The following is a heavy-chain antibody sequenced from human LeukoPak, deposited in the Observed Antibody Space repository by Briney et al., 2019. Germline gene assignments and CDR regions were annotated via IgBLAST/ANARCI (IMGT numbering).Heavy chain of an antibody. CDR3: ARGKGITMISDI. D-gene: IGHD3-22*01. J-gene: IGHJ3*02. V-gene: IGHV4-38-2*02. CDR1: GYSISSGYY. CDR2: IYHSGST. Sequence: SETLSLTCTVSGYSISSGYYWGWIRQPPGKGLEWIGSIYHSGSTYYNPSLKSRVTISVDTSKNQFSLKLSSVTTADTAVYYCARGKGITMISDIWGQGTMVTVSS.